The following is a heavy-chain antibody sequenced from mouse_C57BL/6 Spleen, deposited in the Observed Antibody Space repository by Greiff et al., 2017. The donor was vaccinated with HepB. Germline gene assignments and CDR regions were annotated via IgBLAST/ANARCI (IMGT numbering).Heavy chain of an antibody. J-gene: IGHJ1*03. V-gene: IGHV5-2*03. CDR1: EYEFPSHD. Sequence: EVKLVESGGGLVQPGESLKLSCESNEYEFPSHDMSWVRKTPEKRLELVAAINSDGGSTYYPDTMERRFIISRDNTKKTLYLQMSSLRSEATALYYCARAIYDGYDSYWYFDVWGTGTTVTVSS. D-gene: IGHD2-3*01. CDR2: INSDGGST. CDR3: ARAIYDGYDSYWYFDV.